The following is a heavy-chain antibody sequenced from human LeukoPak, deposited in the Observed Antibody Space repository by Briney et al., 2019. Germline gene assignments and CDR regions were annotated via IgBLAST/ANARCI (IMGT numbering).Heavy chain of an antibody. Sequence: SGGSLRLSCAASGFIFNTYGMTWVRQAPGKGLEWVSSISPSGASSYYPDSVRGRFTVSRDNSKSTLYLQMNSLRADDTAVYYCTDLYGSGSYYKGVHWGQGTLVTVSS. CDR1: GFIFNTYG. CDR2: ISPSGASS. D-gene: IGHD3-10*01. V-gene: IGHV3-23*01. CDR3: TDLYGSGSYYKGVH. J-gene: IGHJ4*02.